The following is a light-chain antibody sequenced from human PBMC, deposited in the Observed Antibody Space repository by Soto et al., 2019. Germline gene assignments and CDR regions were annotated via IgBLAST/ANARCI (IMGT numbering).Light chain of an antibody. CDR2: GAS. V-gene: IGKV3-15*01. Sequence: EIVMTQSPATLSVSPGERATLSCRASQSVSNNLAWYQQKPGQAPRLLIYGASTRATGIPARFSGSGSGTEFTLTISSLEPEDFAVYYCQQYGSSPTFGEGTRLEIK. CDR1: QSVSNN. CDR3: QQYGSSPT. J-gene: IGKJ5*01.